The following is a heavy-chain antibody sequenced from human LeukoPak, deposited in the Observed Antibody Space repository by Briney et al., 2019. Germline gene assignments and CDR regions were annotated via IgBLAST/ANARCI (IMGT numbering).Heavy chain of an antibody. V-gene: IGHV5-51*07. CDR2: IYPGDSDT. Sequence: GESLKISCKGSGYSFTSYWIGWVHQMPGKGLEWMGIIYPGDSDTRYSPSFQGQVIISADKSMSNAYLQWSSLKASDTAMYYCARQIQGPRGCSGYSCYSAPFDYWGQGTLVTVSS. CDR3: ARQIQGPRGCSGYSCYSAPFDY. J-gene: IGHJ4*02. CDR1: GYSFTSYW. D-gene: IGHD2-15*01.